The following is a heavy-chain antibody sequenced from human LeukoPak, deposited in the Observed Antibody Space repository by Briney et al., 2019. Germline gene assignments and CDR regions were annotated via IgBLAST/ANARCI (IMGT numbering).Heavy chain of an antibody. V-gene: IGHV1-18*01. J-gene: IGHJ4*02. CDR1: GYTFTSYG. D-gene: IGHD3-22*01. Sequence: GASVKVSCKASGYTFTSYGISWVRQAPGQGLEWMGWISAYNGNTNYAQKLQGRVTMTTDTSTSTAYMELRSLRSDDTAVYYCAREGYYDSSGYYLVDDYWGQGTLVTVSS. CDR3: AREGYYDSSGYYLVDDY. CDR2: ISAYNGNT.